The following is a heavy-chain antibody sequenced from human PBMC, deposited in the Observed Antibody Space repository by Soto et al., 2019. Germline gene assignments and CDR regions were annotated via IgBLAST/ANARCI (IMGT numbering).Heavy chain of an antibody. CDR3: ARVGAIAPAEGDY. J-gene: IGHJ4*02. CDR1: GYTFTSYG. Sequence: QIPLVQSGTEVREPGASVKVSCQASGYTFTSYGIIWVRPAPGQGLELMGWISGYNNNKNYAQKYQARVTMTTDTSTRTAYMELRSLRSDDTAVYYCARVGAIAPAEGDYWGQGTLVSVSS. D-gene: IGHD6-13*01. V-gene: IGHV1-18*01. CDR2: ISGYNNNK.